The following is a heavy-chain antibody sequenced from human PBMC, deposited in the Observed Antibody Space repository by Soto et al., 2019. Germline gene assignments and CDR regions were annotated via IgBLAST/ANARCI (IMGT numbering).Heavy chain of an antibody. V-gene: IGHV3-9*01. CDR1: GFTFDDYA. CDR2: ISWNSGSI. Sequence: PGGSLRLSCAASGFTFDDYAMHWVRQAPGKGLEWVSGISWNSGSIGYADSVKGRFTISRDNAKNSLYLQMNSLRAEDTALYYCAKDTKRYCSGGSCYGFVPWCQAPLVTVPS. J-gene: IGHJ5*02. D-gene: IGHD2-15*01. CDR3: AKDTKRYCSGGSCYGFVP.